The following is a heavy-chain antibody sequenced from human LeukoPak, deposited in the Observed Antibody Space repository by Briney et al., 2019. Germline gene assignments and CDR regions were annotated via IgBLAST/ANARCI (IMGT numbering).Heavy chain of an antibody. J-gene: IGHJ4*02. CDR3: ARDNYYSSSWYSVDY. Sequence: GGSLRLSCAASGFTFSSSATHWVRQAPGKGLEWVALIPYDGANKYYADSVKGRFTISRDNSKNALYLQMNSLRAEDTAVYYCARDNYYSSSWYSVDYWGQGTLVTVSS. CDR1: GFTFSSSA. D-gene: IGHD6-13*01. CDR2: IPYDGANK. V-gene: IGHV3-30-3*01.